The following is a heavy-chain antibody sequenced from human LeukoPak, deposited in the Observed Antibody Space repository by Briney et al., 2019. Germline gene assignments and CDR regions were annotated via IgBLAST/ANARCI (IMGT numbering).Heavy chain of an antibody. CDR2: IYYSGST. D-gene: IGHD3-22*01. J-gene: IGHJ3*02. CDR1: GGSISSSSYY. Sequence: SETLSLTCTVPGGSISSSSYYWGWIRQPPGKGLEWIGSIYYSGSTYYNPSLKSRVTISVDTSKNQFSLKLSSVTAADTAVYYCARGGDYYDSSGYFNRAFDIWGQGTMVTVSS. V-gene: IGHV4-39*01. CDR3: ARGGDYYDSSGYFNRAFDI.